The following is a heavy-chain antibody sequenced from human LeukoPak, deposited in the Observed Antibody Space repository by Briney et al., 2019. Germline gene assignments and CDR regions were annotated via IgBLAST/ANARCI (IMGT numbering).Heavy chain of an antibody. V-gene: IGHV3-53*01. D-gene: IGHD4-17*01. CDR2: IYSDGTT. J-gene: IGHJ4*02. CDR3: ARWYGDYFDY. CDR1: GFSVSNNY. Sequence: GGSLKLSCAISGFSVSNNYLSWVRQAPGKGLEWVSLIYSDGTTDSADSVKGRFTISRDNSKNTLYLQMNSLRAEDTAVYYCARWYGDYFDYWGQGTLVTVSS.